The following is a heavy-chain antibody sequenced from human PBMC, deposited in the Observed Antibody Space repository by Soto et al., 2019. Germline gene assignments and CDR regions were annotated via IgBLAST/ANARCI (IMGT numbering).Heavy chain of an antibody. D-gene: IGHD3-16*01. J-gene: IGHJ4*02. CDR3: AREGGESSDGLYYFDS. CDR1: GGSTSSDNY. V-gene: IGHV4-30-4*01. Sequence: SETLSLTCTVSGGSTSSDNYWSWIRQPPGKGLERIGHIYYSGNTDYNPSLKSRLAISIDTSKNQFSLKLSSVTAADTAVYFCAREGGESSDGLYYFDSWGQGSLVTVSS. CDR2: IYYSGNT.